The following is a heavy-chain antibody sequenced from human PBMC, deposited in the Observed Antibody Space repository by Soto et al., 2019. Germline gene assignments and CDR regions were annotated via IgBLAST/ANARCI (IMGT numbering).Heavy chain of an antibody. CDR3: ARLNGYDFWSGLQEGWFDP. CDR2: MNPNSGNT. D-gene: IGHD3-3*01. Sequence: ASVNVSCKASGYTFTSYDINWVRQATGQGLEWMGWMNPNSGNTGYAQKFQGRVTMTRNTSISTAYMELSSLRSEDTAVYYCARLNGYDFWSGLQEGWFDPWGQGTLVTVSS. CDR1: GYTFTSYD. V-gene: IGHV1-8*01. J-gene: IGHJ5*02.